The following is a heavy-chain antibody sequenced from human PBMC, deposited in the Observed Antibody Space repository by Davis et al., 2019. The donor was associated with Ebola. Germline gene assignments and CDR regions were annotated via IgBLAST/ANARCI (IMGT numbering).Heavy chain of an antibody. CDR3: ARGLWDYYGSGLPKHFDN. CDR1: GGSVNSGGFY. CDR2: IYYSGST. V-gene: IGHV4-31*03. Sequence: SETLSLTCTVSGGSVNSGGFYWSWSRRQPGKGLEWIGYIYYSGSTFYNLSLKSRITMSVDTSKNQFSLKVNSVTAADTAVYYCARGLWDYYGSGLPKHFDNWGQGTLVTVSS. D-gene: IGHD3-10*01. J-gene: IGHJ4*02.